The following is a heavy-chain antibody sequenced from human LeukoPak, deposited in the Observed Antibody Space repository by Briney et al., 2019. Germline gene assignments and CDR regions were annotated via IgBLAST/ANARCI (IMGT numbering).Heavy chain of an antibody. V-gene: IGHV4-59*06. Sequence: PSETLSLTCTVSGGSISSYYWSWFRQHPGKGLEWIGYIYYSGSTYYNPSLKSRVTISVDTSKNQFSLKLSSVTAADTAVYYCARANYDILTGLDYWGQGTLVTVSS. D-gene: IGHD3-9*01. CDR3: ARANYDILTGLDY. CDR1: GGSISSYY. J-gene: IGHJ4*02. CDR2: IYYSGST.